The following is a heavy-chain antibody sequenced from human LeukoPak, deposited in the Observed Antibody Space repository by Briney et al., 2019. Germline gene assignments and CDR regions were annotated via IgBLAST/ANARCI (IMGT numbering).Heavy chain of an antibody. V-gene: IGHV3-23*01. D-gene: IGHD2-15*01. Sequence: PGGSLRLSCAASGFTFSNYAMSWVRQAPGKGLEWVSSIGASDAGTYYADSVKGRFTISRDNSKNTLSLQMNSLRAEDTAIYYCAKDSAASFYYFDCWGQGTLVTVSS. CDR1: GFTFSNYA. J-gene: IGHJ4*02. CDR3: AKDSAASFYYFDC. CDR2: IGASDAGT.